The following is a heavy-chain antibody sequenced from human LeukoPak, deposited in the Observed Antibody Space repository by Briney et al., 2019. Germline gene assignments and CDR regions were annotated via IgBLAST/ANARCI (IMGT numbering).Heavy chain of an antibody. CDR2: IYYSGST. Sequence: SETLSLTCTVSGGSISSGDYYWSWIRQPPGRGLEWIGYIYYSGSTYYNPSLKSRVTISVDTSKNQFSLKLSSVTAADTAVYYCARDFYCSSTSCYYRWYFDLWGRGTLVTVSS. CDR3: ARDFYCSSTSCYYRWYFDL. J-gene: IGHJ2*01. V-gene: IGHV4-30-4*01. CDR1: GGSISSGDYY. D-gene: IGHD2-2*01.